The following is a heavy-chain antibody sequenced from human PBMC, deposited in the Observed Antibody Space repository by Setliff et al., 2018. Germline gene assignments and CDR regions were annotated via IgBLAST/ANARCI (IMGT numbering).Heavy chain of an antibody. V-gene: IGHV4-31*03. D-gene: IGHD3-22*01. Sequence: SETLSLTCSVSGVSINSISYYWTWLRQHPGKGLEWIGYIYQSGDTYFNPSLRRRLTMSLDTSKNQFSLKMSSVTAADTAVYYCARAPRYFDSTGSYFDGWGQGTLVTVSS. CDR3: ARAPRYFDSTGSYFDG. CDR2: IYQSGDT. J-gene: IGHJ4*02. CDR1: GVSINSISYY.